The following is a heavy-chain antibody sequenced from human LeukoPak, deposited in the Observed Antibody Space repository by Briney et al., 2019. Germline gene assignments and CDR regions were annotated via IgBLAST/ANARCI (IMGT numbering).Heavy chain of an antibody. V-gene: IGHV1-18*01. CDR3: ARDRYYDFWSGSSYYFDY. D-gene: IGHD3-3*01. J-gene: IGHJ4*02. Sequence: GASVKVSCKASGYTFTSYGISWVRQAPGQGLEWMGWISAYNGNTNYAQKLQGRVTMTTDTSTSTAYMELRSLRSDDTAVYYCARDRYYDFWSGSSYYFDYWGQGSLVTVSS. CDR1: GYTFTSYG. CDR2: ISAYNGNT.